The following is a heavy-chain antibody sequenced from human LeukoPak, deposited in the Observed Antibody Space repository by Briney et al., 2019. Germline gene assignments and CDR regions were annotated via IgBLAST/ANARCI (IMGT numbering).Heavy chain of an antibody. Sequence: SETLLLTCAVSGFSISNYDRSWVRQPPGKGLEWVWDIYYSGSTNYNPSLNSRVTMSVDTSKNQFSLKLSSVTAADTAVYYCARFPPATVVVMRFDYWGQGTLVTVSS. CDR2: IYYSGST. CDR3: ARFPPATVVVMRFDY. J-gene: IGHJ4*02. CDR1: GFSISNYD. V-gene: IGHV4-59*01. D-gene: IGHD3-22*01.